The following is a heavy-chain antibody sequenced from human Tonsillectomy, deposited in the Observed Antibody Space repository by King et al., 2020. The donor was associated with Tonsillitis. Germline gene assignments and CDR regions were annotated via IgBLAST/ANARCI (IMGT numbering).Heavy chain of an antibody. CDR1: GFTFSDSY. Sequence: VQLVDSGGGLVKPGGSLRLSCAASGFTFSDSYMSWIRQAPGKGLEWVSYIRSSGSTIFYADSVKGRFTISRDNAKNELFLQMNSLRAEDTAVYYCARGYDFWSGYSSSKYYYGMDVWGQGTTVTVSS. V-gene: IGHV3-11*01. D-gene: IGHD3-3*01. CDR2: IRSSGSTI. J-gene: IGHJ6*02. CDR3: ARGYDFWSGYSSSKYYYGMDV.